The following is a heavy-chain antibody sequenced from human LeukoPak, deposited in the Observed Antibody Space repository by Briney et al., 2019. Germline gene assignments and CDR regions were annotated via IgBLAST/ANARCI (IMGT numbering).Heavy chain of an antibody. J-gene: IGHJ4*02. V-gene: IGHV3-30-3*01. D-gene: IGHD3-9*01. Sequence: GGSLRLSCAASGFTFSSSAMHWVRQAPDKGLEWVAVISYDGSNKYYADSVKGRFTISRDNSKNTLYLQMNSLRAEDTAVYYCAKEWGALRYFDWLLDYWGQGTLVTVSS. CDR3: AKEWGALRYFDWLLDY. CDR1: GFTFSSSA. CDR2: ISYDGSNK.